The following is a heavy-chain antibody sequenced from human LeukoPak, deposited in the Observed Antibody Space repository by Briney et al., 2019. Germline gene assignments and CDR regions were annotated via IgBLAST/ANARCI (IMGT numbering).Heavy chain of an antibody. D-gene: IGHD3-10*01. CDR1: GYTFTGYY. Sequence: GASVKVSCKASGYTFTGYYMHWVRQAPGQGLEWMGWINPNSGGTNYAQKFQGRVTMTRDTSISTAYMELSRLRSDDTAVYYCARGGRWFGELFYFDYWGQGTLVTVSS. CDR2: INPNSGGT. CDR3: ARGGRWFGELFYFDY. J-gene: IGHJ4*02. V-gene: IGHV1-2*02.